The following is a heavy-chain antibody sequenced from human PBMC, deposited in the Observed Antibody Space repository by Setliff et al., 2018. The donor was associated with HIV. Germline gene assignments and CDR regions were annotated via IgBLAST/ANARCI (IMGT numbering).Heavy chain of an antibody. CDR3: ARDFSGFDS. CDR2: IFYDGRT. CDR1: GGSINNAFYY. J-gene: IGHJ4*02. Sequence: SETLSLTCTASGGSINNAFYYWNWIRQHPGKGLEWIGSIFYDGRTHYSPSLKSRFIISIDTSKNQFSLRLNSVTAADTAVYYCARDFSGFDSWGRGTLVTVSS. D-gene: IGHD2-15*01. V-gene: IGHV4-31*03.